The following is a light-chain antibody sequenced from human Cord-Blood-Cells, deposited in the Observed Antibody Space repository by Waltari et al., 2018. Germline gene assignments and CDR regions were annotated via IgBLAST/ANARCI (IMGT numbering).Light chain of an antibody. J-gene: IGKJ2*01. CDR3: QQAKSFPYT. CDR2: AAS. V-gene: IGKV1-12*01. CDR1: KGISSW. Sequence: IQMTHTTSSVSASVGDRVTITCRASKGISSWLAWSQQKPGNAPQLLIYAASSLQSGVPSRLSGSGCGTDCTLTISSLQPEDFATYYCQQAKSFPYTFGQGTKLEIK.